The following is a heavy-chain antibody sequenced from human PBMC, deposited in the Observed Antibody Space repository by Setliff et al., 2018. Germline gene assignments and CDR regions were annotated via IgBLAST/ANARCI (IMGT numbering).Heavy chain of an antibody. J-gene: IGHJ4*02. CDR2: LFHTGTP. V-gene: IGHV4-38-2*02. CDR1: DYSITSGYY. CDR3: ARHLWGRWMATSSDYFDY. D-gene: IGHD5-12*01. Sequence: SETLSLTCTVSDYSITSGYYWGWIRQSPGKGLEWLGSLFHTGTPYYNPSLQSRLTMSVDTSNNQFSLKLNSVTADDAAVYYCARHLWGRWMATSSDYFDYWGQGSLVTVS.